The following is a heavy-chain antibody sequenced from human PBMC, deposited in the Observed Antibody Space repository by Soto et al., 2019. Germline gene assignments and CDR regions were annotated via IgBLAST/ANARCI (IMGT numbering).Heavy chain of an antibody. CDR1: GYIFTSYW. CDR2: IDPSDSYT. D-gene: IGHD4-17*01. V-gene: IGHV5-10-1*01. CDR3: ARLAGTVTSDY. J-gene: IGHJ4*02. Sequence: EVQLVQSGAEVKKPGESLRISCKGSGYIFTSYWITWVRQMPGKGLEWMGRIDPSDSYTNYSPSFQGHVTISADKSTSTAVLQWSSLKASDSAMYYCARLAGTVTSDYWGQGTLVTVSS.